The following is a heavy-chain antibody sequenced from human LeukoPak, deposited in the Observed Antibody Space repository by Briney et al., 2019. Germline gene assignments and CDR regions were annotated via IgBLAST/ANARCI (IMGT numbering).Heavy chain of an antibody. CDR3: AKDQGTRRGDLDY. J-gene: IGHJ4*02. CDR2: ISGSGGST. D-gene: IGHD1-7*01. CDR1: GFTVSSNY. Sequence: GGSLRLSCAASGFTVSSNYMSWVRQAPGKGLEWVSAISGSGGSTYYADSVKGRFTISRDNSKNTLYLQMNSLRAEDTAVYYCAKDQGTRRGDLDYWGQGTLVTVSS. V-gene: IGHV3-23*01.